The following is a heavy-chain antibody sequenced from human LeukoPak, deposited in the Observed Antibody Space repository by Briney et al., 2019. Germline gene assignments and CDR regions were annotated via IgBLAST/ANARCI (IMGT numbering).Heavy chain of an antibody. V-gene: IGHV4-31*03. J-gene: IGHJ4*02. Sequence: SETLSLTCTVSGASISSGGYYWTWIRQHPGKGLEWIGYIHYSGSTYYNPSLKSLKSRVTISVDTSKSQFSLKLSSATAADTAVYYCARDAKSEFLDYWGQGTLVIVSS. CDR1: GASISSGGYY. CDR2: IHYSGST. D-gene: IGHD4/OR15-4a*01. CDR3: ARDAKSEFLDY.